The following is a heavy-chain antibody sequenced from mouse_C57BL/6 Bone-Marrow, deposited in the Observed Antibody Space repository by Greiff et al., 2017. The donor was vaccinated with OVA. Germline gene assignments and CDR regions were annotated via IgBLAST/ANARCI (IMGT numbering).Heavy chain of an antibody. CDR1: GFTFSSYG. J-gene: IGHJ4*01. CDR2: ISSGGSYT. V-gene: IGHV5-6*01. CDR3: ARQEDYAMDY. Sequence: EVQVVESGGDLVKPGGSLKLSCAASGFTFSSYGMSWVRQTPDKRLEWVATISSGGSYTYYPDSVKGRFTISRDNAKNTLYLQMSSLKSEDTAMYYCARQEDYAMDYWGQGTSVTVSS.